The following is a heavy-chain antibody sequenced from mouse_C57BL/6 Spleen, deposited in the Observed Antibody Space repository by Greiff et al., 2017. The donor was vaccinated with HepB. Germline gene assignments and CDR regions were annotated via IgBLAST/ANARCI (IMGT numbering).Heavy chain of an antibody. Sequence: QVQLQQSGAELVKPGASVKISCKASGYAFSSYWMNWVKQRPGQGLEWIGQIYPGDGDTNYNGKFKGKATLTADKSSSTAYMQLSSLTSEDSAVYVCARGVTTVVATGDYWGQGTTLTVSS. CDR2: IYPGDGDT. D-gene: IGHD1-1*01. V-gene: IGHV1-80*01. CDR3: ARGVTTVVATGDY. CDR1: GYAFSSYW. J-gene: IGHJ2*01.